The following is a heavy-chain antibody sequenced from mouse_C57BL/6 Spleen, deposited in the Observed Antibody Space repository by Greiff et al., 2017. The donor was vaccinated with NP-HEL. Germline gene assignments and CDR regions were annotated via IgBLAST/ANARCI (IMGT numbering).Heavy chain of an antibody. J-gene: IGHJ2*01. CDR2: IDPSDSYT. Sequence: QVQLQQPGAELVKPGASVKLSCKASGYTFTSYWMQWVKQRPGQGLEWIGEIDPSDSYTNYNQKLKGKATLTVDTSSSTAYMQLSSLTSEDSAVYYCAREVLTGTKRYLDYWGQGTTLTVSS. CDR1: GYTFTSYW. V-gene: IGHV1-50*01. D-gene: IGHD4-1*01. CDR3: AREVLTGTKRYLDY.